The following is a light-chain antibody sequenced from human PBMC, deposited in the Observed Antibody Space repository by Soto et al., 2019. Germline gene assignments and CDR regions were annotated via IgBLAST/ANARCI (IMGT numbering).Light chain of an antibody. CDR1: LSVSSSY. J-gene: IGKJ1*01. V-gene: IGKV3-20*01. CDR2: GAS. Sequence: EIVLTQSPGTLSLSPGERATLSCRASLSVSSSYLAWYQQKPGQASRLLIYGASSRATGIPDRFSGSGSGTDFTLTISRLEPEDFAVYSCQQYGSSPWTFGQGTKVEIK. CDR3: QQYGSSPWT.